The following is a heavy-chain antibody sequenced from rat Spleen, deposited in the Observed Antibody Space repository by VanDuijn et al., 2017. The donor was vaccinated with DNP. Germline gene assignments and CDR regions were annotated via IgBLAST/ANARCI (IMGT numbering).Heavy chain of an antibody. V-gene: IGHV5-20*01. CDR1: GFTFSDYY. CDR3: STGVGGPDY. CDR2: ISYDGVSI. D-gene: IGHD5-1*01. Sequence: EVQLVASGGGLVEPGRSLKLSCAASGFTFSDYYMAWVRQAPRKGLEWVASISYDGVSIHYRDSVKGRFTISRDNTRSSLYLQMDSLRSEDTATYYCSTGVGGPDYWGQGVMVTVSS. J-gene: IGHJ2*01.